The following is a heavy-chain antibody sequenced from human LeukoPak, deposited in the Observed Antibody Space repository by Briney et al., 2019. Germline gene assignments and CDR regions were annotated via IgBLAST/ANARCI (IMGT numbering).Heavy chain of an antibody. CDR1: GFTFSSYG. CDR3: AAGLPRFGESENDY. J-gene: IGHJ4*02. V-gene: IGHV3-23*01. D-gene: IGHD3-10*01. CDR2: VTGSGSRT. Sequence: PGGSLRLSCAASGFTFSSYGMSWVRQAPGKGLEWVSSVTGSGSRTYYADSVKGRFTISRDNSKNTLYLQMNSLRAGDTAGYYCAAGLPRFGESENDYWGQGTLVTVSS.